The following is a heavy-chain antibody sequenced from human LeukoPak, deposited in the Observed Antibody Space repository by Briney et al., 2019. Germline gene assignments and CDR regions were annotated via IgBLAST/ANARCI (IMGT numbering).Heavy chain of an antibody. CDR2: IYYSGST. CDR1: GGSYIHYY. CDR3: AGRAVAGPYYFDY. J-gene: IGHJ4*02. D-gene: IGHD6-19*01. Sequence: PFETLYLTHTVTGGSYIHYYWDCIRQPPVKRLQWIGSIYYSGSTYYNPSLKSRVTISVDTSKNPFSLKLSSVTAADTAVYYCAGRAVAGPYYFDYWGQGTLVTVSS. V-gene: IGHV4-39*01.